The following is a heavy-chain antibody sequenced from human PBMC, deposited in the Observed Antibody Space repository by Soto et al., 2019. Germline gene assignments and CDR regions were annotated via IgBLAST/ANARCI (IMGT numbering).Heavy chain of an antibody. CDR3: ARVGSTWGEAAFDY. CDR1: GFTFSSYG. D-gene: IGHD3-16*01. V-gene: IGHV3-33*01. Sequence: GGSLRLSCAASGFTFSSYGMHWVRQAPGKGLEWVAVIWYDGSNKYYADSVKGRFTISRDNSKNTLYLQMNSLRAEDTAVYYCARVGSTWGEAAFDYWGQGTLVTVSS. J-gene: IGHJ4*02. CDR2: IWYDGSNK.